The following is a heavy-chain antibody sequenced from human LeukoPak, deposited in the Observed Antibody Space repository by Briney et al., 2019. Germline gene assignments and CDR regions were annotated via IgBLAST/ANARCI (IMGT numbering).Heavy chain of an antibody. CDR1: GYTFTGYY. J-gene: IGHJ4*02. D-gene: IGHD2-15*01. CDR3: ARVPALVVVSASDY. V-gene: IGHV1-18*04. CDR2: ISAYNGNT. Sequence: ASVKVACKASGYTFTGYYMHWVRQAPGQGLEWMGWISAYNGNTNFAQKLQGRVTMTTDTSTRTAYMELRSLTSDDTAVYYCARVPALVVVSASDYWGQGTLVTVSS.